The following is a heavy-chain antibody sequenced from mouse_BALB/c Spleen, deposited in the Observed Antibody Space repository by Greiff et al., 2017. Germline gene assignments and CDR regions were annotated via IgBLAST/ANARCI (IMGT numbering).Heavy chain of an antibody. CDR3: ARDRGLGRYYFDY. D-gene: IGHD4-1*01. J-gene: IGHJ2*01. V-gene: IGHV5-4*02. CDR1: GFTFSDYY. CDR2: ISDGGSYT. Sequence: EVQVVESGGGLVKPGGSLKLSCAASGFTFSDYYMYWVRQTPEKRLEWVATISDGGSYTYYPDSVKGRFTITRDNAKNNLYLQMSSLKSEDTAMYYCARDRGLGRYYFDYWGQGTTLTVSS.